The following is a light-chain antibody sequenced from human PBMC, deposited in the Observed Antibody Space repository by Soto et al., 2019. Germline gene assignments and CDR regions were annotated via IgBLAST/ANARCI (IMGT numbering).Light chain of an antibody. CDR3: SSYTSSSFVV. V-gene: IGLV2-14*01. J-gene: IGLJ2*01. CDR2: DVS. CDR1: SSDVGRYNY. Sequence: QSALTQPASVSGSPGQSITISCTGTSSDVGRYNYVSWYQQHPGKAPKLMIYDVSNRPSGVSNRFSGSKSGNTASLTISGLQAEDEADYYCSSYTSSSFVVFGGGTKLTVL.